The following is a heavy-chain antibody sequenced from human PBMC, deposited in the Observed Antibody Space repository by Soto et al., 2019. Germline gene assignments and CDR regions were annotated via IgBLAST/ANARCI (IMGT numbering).Heavy chain of an antibody. J-gene: IGHJ5*02. V-gene: IGHV4-59*01. CDR2: IYYSGTT. CDR3: ARSEHDWLGAMSYNWLDP. D-gene: IGHD1-26*01. Sequence: PSETLSLTCTVSGGSISTYYWNWIRQSPGKGLEWIGHIYYSGTTNYNPSLKSRVTISLDTSRKQFSLKLRSVTAADTALYFCARSEHDWLGAMSYNWLDPWGQGIQVTVSS. CDR1: GGSISTYY.